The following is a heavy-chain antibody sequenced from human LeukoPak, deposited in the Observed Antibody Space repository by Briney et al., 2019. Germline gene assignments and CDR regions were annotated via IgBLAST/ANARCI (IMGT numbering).Heavy chain of an antibody. J-gene: IGHJ4*02. CDR1: GVSISSSNSY. Sequence: SETLSLTCTVSGVSISSSNSYWGWIRQPPGKGLEWIGSIYYSGNTYYNASLKSQVSISIDTSKNQFSLRLTSVTAADTAVYYCARDMATSIGGFDYWGQGTLVTVSS. D-gene: IGHD5-24*01. V-gene: IGHV4-39*02. CDR2: IYYSGNT. CDR3: ARDMATSIGGFDY.